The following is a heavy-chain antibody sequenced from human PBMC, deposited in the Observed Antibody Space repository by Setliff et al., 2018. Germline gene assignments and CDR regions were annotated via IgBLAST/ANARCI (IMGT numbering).Heavy chain of an antibody. CDR1: AYSFTDYY. D-gene: IGHD3-16*02. V-gene: IGHV1-2*02. Sequence: ASVKVSCKTSAYSFTDYYIQWVRQAPGQGLEWMGWINPYTGDTDYAPKFQGGVTVTRDTSVTTAYMDLTRLTSDDTAVYYCARGGSIYDHVWGSYRFVDSWGQGTLVTVSS. J-gene: IGHJ4*02. CDR2: INPYTGDT. CDR3: ARGGSIYDHVWGSYRFVDS.